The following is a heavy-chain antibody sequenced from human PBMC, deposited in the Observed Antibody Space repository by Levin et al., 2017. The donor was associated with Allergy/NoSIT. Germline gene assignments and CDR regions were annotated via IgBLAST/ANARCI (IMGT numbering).Heavy chain of an antibody. D-gene: IGHD4-17*01. Sequence: GGSLRLSCAASGFTVSSNYMSWVRQAPGKGLEWVSVIYSGGSTYYADSVKGRFTISRDNSKNTLYLQMNSLRAEDTAVYYCARGGAEDDYGDYHAFDIWGQGTMVTVSS. CDR1: GFTVSSNY. V-gene: IGHV3-53*01. CDR3: ARGGAEDDYGDYHAFDI. J-gene: IGHJ3*02. CDR2: IYSGGST.